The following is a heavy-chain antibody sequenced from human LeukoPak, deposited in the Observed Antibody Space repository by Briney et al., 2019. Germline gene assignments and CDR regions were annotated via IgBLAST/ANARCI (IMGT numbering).Heavy chain of an antibody. V-gene: IGHV3-30*03. CDR3: AREPITMVRGVSDAFDI. J-gene: IGHJ3*02. CDR1: GFPFTSYS. D-gene: IGHD3-10*01. CDR2: ISYDGSNK. Sequence: GGSLRLSCAASGFPFTSYSMNWVRQAPGRGLEWVAVISYDGSNKYYADSVKGRFTISRDNSKNTLYLQMNSLRAEDTAVYYCAREPITMVRGVSDAFDIWGQGTMVTVSS.